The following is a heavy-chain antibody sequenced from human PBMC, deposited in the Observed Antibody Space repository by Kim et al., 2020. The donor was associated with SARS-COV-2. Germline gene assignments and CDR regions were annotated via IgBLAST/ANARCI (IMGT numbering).Heavy chain of an antibody. CDR3: ARVLLVAAAGTIAFDI. D-gene: IGHD6-13*01. J-gene: IGHJ3*02. V-gene: IGHV1-2*02. Sequence: KFQGRVTMTRDTSISTAYMELSRLRSDDTAVYYCARVLLVAAAGTIAFDIWGQGTMVTVSS.